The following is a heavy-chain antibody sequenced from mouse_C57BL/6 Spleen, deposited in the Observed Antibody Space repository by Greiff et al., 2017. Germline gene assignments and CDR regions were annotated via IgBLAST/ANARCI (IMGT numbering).Heavy chain of an antibody. D-gene: IGHD1-1*01. CDR1: GYTFTSYT. CDR3: ASYYGRASH. Sequence: QVQLQQSGAELARPGASVKMSCKASGYTFTSYTMHWVQQRPGQGLEWIGYINPSSGYTKYNQKFKDKATLTADKSSSTAYMQLSSLTSEDSAVYYCASYYGRASHWSQGTLVTVSA. V-gene: IGHV1-4*01. CDR2: INPSSGYT. J-gene: IGHJ3*01.